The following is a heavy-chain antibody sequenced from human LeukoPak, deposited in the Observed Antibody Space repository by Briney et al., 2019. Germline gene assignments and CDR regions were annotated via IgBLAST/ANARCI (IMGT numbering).Heavy chain of an antibody. CDR3: ARQDIVVVPAALNPFDY. CDR1: AYSFTSYW. V-gene: IGHV5-51*07. CDR2: IYPGDSDT. D-gene: IGHD2-2*01. J-gene: IGHJ4*02. Sequence: PGESLTISCKGSAYSFTSYWIGWVHQMPGKGLEWMGIIYPGDSDTRYSPSFQGQVTISADKSISTAYLQWSSLKASDTAMYYCARQDIVVVPAALNPFDYWGQGTLVTVSS.